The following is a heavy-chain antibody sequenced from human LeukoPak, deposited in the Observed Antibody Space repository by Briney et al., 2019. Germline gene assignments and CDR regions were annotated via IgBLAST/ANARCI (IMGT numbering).Heavy chain of an antibody. CDR3: AKWGQLEAGGFQH. D-gene: IGHD6-13*01. Sequence: GGSLRLSCAASGFTFSNHGMHWVRQAPGKGLEWVSAISGWGTNTYYAASVEGRFTISRNNSKNTLYLQMNSLRADDTAVYYCAKWGQLEAGGFQHWGQGTLVTVSS. V-gene: IGHV3-23*01. CDR1: GFTFSNHG. CDR2: ISGWGTNT. J-gene: IGHJ1*01.